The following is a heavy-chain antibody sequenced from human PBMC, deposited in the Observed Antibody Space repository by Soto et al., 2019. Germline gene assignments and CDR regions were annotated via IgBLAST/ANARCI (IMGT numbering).Heavy chain of an antibody. V-gene: IGHV3-48*03. Sequence: GGSLRLSCAASGFTFSSYEMNWVRQAPGKGLEWVSYISSSGSTIYYADSVKGRFTISRDNTKNSLYLQMNSLRAEDTAVYYCARAPVLLWFGESYYYGMDVWGQGTTVTVSS. J-gene: IGHJ6*02. CDR3: ARAPVLLWFGESYYYGMDV. CDR2: ISSSGSTI. D-gene: IGHD3-10*01. CDR1: GFTFSSYE.